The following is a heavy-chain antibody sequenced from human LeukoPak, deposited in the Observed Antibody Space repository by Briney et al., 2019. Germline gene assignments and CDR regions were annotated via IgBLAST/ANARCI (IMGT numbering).Heavy chain of an antibody. D-gene: IGHD4-17*01. Sequence: GGSLRLSCAASGFTFNNYAMSWVHQAPGKGLEWVSLVSSSGDKTYYPESVKGRFTISRDNSKNTLYLQMNSLRAEDTAVYYCANYGRHFASWGQGTLVTVSP. V-gene: IGHV3-23*01. CDR1: GFTFNNYA. CDR3: ANYGRHFAS. CDR2: VSSSGDKT. J-gene: IGHJ4*02.